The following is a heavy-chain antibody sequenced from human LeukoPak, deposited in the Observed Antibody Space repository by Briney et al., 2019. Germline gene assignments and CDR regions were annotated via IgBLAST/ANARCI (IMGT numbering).Heavy chain of an antibody. D-gene: IGHD3-22*01. Sequence: PSETLSLTCAVSGYSISSGYYWGWIRQPPGKGLEWIGSFYHSGSTYYNPSLKSRVTISVDTSKNQFSLKLSSVTAADTAVYYCARGGLPSVVVFDYWGQGTLVTVSS. CDR3: ARGGLPSVVVFDY. J-gene: IGHJ4*02. CDR1: GYSISSGYY. CDR2: FYHSGST. V-gene: IGHV4-38-2*01.